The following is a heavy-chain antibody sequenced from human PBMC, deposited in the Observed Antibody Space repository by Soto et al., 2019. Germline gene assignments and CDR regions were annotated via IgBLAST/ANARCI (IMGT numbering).Heavy chain of an antibody. D-gene: IGHD5-18*01. V-gene: IGHV3-53*01. CDR3: ARGLDTAKVGY. J-gene: IGHJ4*02. Sequence: EAQLVESGGGLIQTGGSLRLSCTASGFTVSNTHMTWVRQAPGRGPEWVSNIYPAGNTFYADSVKGRFTMSRDISKNMLYLQMNSLRAEDTAVYYCARGLDTAKVGYWGQGTLVTVSS. CDR2: IYPAGNT. CDR1: GFTVSNTH.